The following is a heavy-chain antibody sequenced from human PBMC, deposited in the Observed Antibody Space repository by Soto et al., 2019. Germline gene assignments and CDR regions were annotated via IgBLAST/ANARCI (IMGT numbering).Heavy chain of an antibody. CDR3: AKALTGTMRPPFDY. D-gene: IGHD1-20*01. J-gene: IGHJ4*02. V-gene: IGHV3-23*01. CDR1: GFTFSSYA. CDR2: ISSGGGNT. Sequence: GGSLRLSCAASGFTFSSYAMSWVRQAPGKGLEWVSGISSGGGNTYYADSVKGRFTISRDNSKNTLYLQMNSLRAEDTALYYCAKALTGTMRPPFDYWGQGTLVTVSS.